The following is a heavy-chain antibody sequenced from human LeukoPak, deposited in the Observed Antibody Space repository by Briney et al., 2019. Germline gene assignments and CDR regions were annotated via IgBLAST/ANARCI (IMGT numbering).Heavy chain of an antibody. D-gene: IGHD3-10*01. CDR3: ATDRGATDAFDI. CDR1: GGTLSSYT. Sequence: VASVKVSCKASGGTLSSYTISWVRQAPGQGLEWMGRIIPILGIANYAQKFQGRVTITADKSTSTAYMELSSLRSEDTAVYYCATDRGATDAFDIWGQGTMVTVSS. CDR2: IIPILGIA. V-gene: IGHV1-69*02. J-gene: IGHJ3*02.